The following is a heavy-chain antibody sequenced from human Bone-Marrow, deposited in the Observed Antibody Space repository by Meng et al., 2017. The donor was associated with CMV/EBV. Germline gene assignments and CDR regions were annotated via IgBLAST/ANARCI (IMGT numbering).Heavy chain of an antibody. V-gene: IGHV3-30*02. J-gene: IGHJ3*02. Sequence: LSLTCAASGFTFSSYGMHWVRQAPGKGLEWVAFIRYDGSNKYYADSVKGRFTISRDNSKNTLYLQMNSLRAEDTAVYYCARATSMGYSYGFDAFDIWGQGTMVTVSS. CDR1: GFTFSSYG. CDR2: IRYDGSNK. D-gene: IGHD5-18*01. CDR3: ARATSMGYSYGFDAFDI.